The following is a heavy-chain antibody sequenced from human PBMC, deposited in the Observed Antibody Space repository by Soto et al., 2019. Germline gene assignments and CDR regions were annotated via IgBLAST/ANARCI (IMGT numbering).Heavy chain of an antibody. V-gene: IGHV4-34*01. Sequence: QVQLQQWGAGLLKPSETLSLTCAVYDGSFSGYYWSWIRQPPGKGLEWIGEINHSGSTNYNPSLKSRVTISVDTSKTHFSLNLSSVTAADTAVYYCASPGSFRGNAGWFAPWGQGTLVTVSS. J-gene: IGHJ5*02. D-gene: IGHD2-15*01. CDR1: DGSFSGYY. CDR2: INHSGST. CDR3: ASPGSFRGNAGWFAP.